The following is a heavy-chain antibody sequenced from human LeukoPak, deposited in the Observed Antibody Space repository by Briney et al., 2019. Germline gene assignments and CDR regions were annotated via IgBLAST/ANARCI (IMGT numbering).Heavy chain of an antibody. D-gene: IGHD2-15*01. Sequence: SETLSLTCAVYGGSFSGYYWSWIRQPPGKGLEWMGEINHSGSTNYNPSLKSRVTISVDTSKNQFSLKLSSVTAADTAVYYCARGGGYCSGGSCYEAAGSDFDDWGQGTLVTVSS. J-gene: IGHJ4*02. CDR1: GGSFSGYY. V-gene: IGHV4-34*01. CDR2: INHSGST. CDR3: ARGGGYCSGGSCYEAAGSDFDD.